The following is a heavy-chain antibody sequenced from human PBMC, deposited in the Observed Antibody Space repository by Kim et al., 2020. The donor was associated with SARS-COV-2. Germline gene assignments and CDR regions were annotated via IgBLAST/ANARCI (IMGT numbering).Heavy chain of an antibody. J-gene: IGHJ6*02. D-gene: IGHD3-10*01. Sequence: GSTHYAESVQGRFTISRDNFKNILYLQMNSLRAEDTALYYCARYYDVWGHGTTVTVSS. CDR3: ARYYDV. CDR2: GST. V-gene: IGHV3-23*01.